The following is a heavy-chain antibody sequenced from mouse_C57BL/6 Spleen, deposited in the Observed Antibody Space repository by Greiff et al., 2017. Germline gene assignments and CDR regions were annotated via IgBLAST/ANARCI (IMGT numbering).Heavy chain of an antibody. CDR1: GFTFSDYY. D-gene: IGHD1-1*02. CDR3: ARYYGPYYYAMDY. V-gene: IGHV5-16*01. CDR2: INYDGSST. J-gene: IGHJ4*01. Sequence: EVKLVESEGGLVQPGSSMKLSCTASGFTFSDYYMAWVRQVPEKGLEWVANINYDGSSTYYLDSLKSRFIISRDNAKNILYLQMSSLKSEDTATYYCARYYGPYYYAMDYWGQGTSVTVSS.